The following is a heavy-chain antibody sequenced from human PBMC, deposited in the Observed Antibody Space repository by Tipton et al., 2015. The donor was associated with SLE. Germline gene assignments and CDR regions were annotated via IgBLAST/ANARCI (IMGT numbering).Heavy chain of an antibody. J-gene: IGHJ4*02. CDR3: VKDSRGGYDLDY. D-gene: IGHD5-12*01. CDR1: GFTFSTYR. Sequence: SLRLSCAASGFTFSTYRMNWVRQAPGKGLEWVGIISYDGSRQYYADSLKGRFTISRDNSKNTLYLQMSSLRAEDTAVYYCVKDSRGGYDLDYWGQGTLVTVSS. CDR2: ISYDGSRQ. V-gene: IGHV3-30*14.